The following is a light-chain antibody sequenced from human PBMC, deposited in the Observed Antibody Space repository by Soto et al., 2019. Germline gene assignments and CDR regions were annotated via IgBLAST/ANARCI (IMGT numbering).Light chain of an antibody. CDR3: QQYGSSPRT. CDR1: QSVSSY. Sequence: EIVLTQSPGTLSLSPGERATLSCRASQSVSSYLAWYQQKPGLAPRLLIYDASNRATGIPDRFSGSGSGTDFTLIISRLEPEDFAMYYCQQYGSSPRTFGQGTKVDIK. V-gene: IGKV3-20*01. J-gene: IGKJ1*01. CDR2: DAS.